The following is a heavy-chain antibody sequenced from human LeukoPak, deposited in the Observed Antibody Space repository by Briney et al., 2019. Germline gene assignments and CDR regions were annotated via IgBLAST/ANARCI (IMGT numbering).Heavy chain of an antibody. CDR3: VRKGYCATTRCYYGLDV. CDR1: GYSFTSYW. J-gene: IGHJ6*04. D-gene: IGHD2-2*01. Sequence: PGESLKISCQGSGYSFTSYWIAWVRQMPGKGLEWMEIIYPGDSDTRYSPSFQGQVTISADKSISTAYLQWSSLKASDTAMYYCVRKGYCATTRCYYGLDVWGKGTTVTVSS. CDR2: IYPGDSDT. V-gene: IGHV5-51*01.